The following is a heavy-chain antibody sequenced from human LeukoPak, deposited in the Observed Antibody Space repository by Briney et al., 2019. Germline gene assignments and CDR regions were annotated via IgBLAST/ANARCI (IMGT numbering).Heavy chain of an antibody. CDR2: FYPTGST. V-gene: IGHV4-30-2*01. D-gene: IGHD3-22*01. CDR3: ARLSYYDNDGFLYYFDY. CDR1: GGSISSGGYS. J-gene: IGHJ4*02. Sequence: SETLSLTCAVSGGSISSGGYSWGWIRQPPGKGLEWIAYFYPTGSTYYNPSLKSRVTISVDRSKNQFSLKLSSVTAADTAIYYCARLSYYDNDGFLYYFDYWGQGTLVTVSS.